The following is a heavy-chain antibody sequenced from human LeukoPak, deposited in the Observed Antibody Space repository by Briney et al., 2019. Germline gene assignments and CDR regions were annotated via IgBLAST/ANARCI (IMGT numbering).Heavy chain of an antibody. CDR2: ISGSGGST. CDR3: AKGRYYYDSSALLDY. Sequence: GGSPRLSCAASGFTFSSYAMSWVRQAPGKGLEWVSAISGSGGSTYYADSVKGRFTISRDNSKNTLYLQMNSLRAEDTAVYYCAKGRYYYDSSALLDYWGQGTLVTVSS. J-gene: IGHJ4*02. V-gene: IGHV3-23*01. CDR1: GFTFSSYA. D-gene: IGHD3-22*01.